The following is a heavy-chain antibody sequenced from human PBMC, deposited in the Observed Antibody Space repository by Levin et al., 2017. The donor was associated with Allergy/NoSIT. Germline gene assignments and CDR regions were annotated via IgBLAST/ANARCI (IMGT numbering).Heavy chain of an antibody. CDR1: GFTFHTYA. J-gene: IGHJ4*02. CDR3: ALRGGYDGSDYYYGY. D-gene: IGHD3-22*01. CDR2: IGGSGDTT. V-gene: IGHV3-23*01. Sequence: GESLKISCAASGFTFHTYALRWVRQAPGKGLEWVSTIGGSGDTTHYADSVKGRFTISRDNSKNTLYLQMNSLRAEDTAVYYCALRGGYDGSDYYYGYWGQGTLVTVSS.